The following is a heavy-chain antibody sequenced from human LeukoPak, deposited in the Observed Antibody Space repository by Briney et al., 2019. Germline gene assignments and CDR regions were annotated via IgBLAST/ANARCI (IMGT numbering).Heavy chain of an antibody. CDR3: ARDASICTSCWGHDAFDI. J-gene: IGHJ3*02. D-gene: IGHD2-2*01. CDR2: IYYSGST. V-gene: IGHV4-31*03. Sequence: SQTLSLTCTVSGGSVTSGGYYWSWIRQHPGKGPEWIGYIYYSGSTYYNPSLKSRVTISVDTSKNQFSLKLSSVTAADTAVYYCARDASICTSCWGHDAFDIWGQGTMVTVSS. CDR1: GGSVTSGGYY.